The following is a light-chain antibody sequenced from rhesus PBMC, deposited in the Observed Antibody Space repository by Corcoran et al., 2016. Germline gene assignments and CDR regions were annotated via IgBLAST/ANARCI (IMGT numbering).Light chain of an antibody. Sequence: DIQMTQSPSSLSASVGDTVTITCRASQSISSWLAWYQQKPGKAPKLLIYKASSLQSGVPARFRGSGSGTDVTLTISSLQSEDFATYYCQQYSSSPYSFGQGTKVEIK. CDR3: QQYSSSPYS. J-gene: IGKJ2*01. V-gene: IGKV1-22*01. CDR1: QSISSW. CDR2: KAS.